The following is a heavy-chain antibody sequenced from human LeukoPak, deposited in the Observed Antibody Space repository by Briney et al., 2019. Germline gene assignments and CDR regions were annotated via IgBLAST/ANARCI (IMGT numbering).Heavy chain of an antibody. CDR3: VRDTAMVHNWFDP. D-gene: IGHD5-18*01. CDR1: GGTFSSYA. V-gene: IGHV1-69*13. J-gene: IGHJ5*02. CDR2: IIPIFGTA. Sequence: ASVKVSCKASGGTFSSYAISWVRQAPGQGLEWMGGIIPIFGTANYAQKFQGRVTITADESTSTAYMELSSLRSEDTAMYYCVRDTAMVHNWFDPWGQGTLVTVSS.